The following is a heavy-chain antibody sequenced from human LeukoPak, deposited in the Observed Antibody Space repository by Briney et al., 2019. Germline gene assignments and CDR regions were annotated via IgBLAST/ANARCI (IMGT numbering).Heavy chain of an antibody. CDR2: IGTAGDT. D-gene: IGHD3-22*01. Sequence: GGSLRLSCAASGFTVNSNSMSWVRQAPGKGLEWVSAIGTAGDTYYPGSVKGRFTISRENAKNSLYLQMNSLRAGDTAVYYCARHSSGYPDAFGIWGQGTMVTVSS. CDR1: GFTVNSNS. V-gene: IGHV3-13*01. J-gene: IGHJ3*02. CDR3: ARHSSGYPDAFGI.